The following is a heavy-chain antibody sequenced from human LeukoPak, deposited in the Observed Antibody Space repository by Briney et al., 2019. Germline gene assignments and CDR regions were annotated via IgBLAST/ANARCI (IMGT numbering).Heavy chain of an antibody. D-gene: IGHD4-17*01. J-gene: IGHJ5*02. CDR1: GFAFSSFG. CDR3: ARATVTRWFDP. V-gene: IGHV3-33*01. CDR2: TWYDGTNK. Sequence: PGRSLRLSCAASGFAFSSFGMHWVRQAPGKGLEWVAVTWYDGTNKYYADSVKGRFTISRDNSKNTLYLQMNSLRAEDTAVYYCARATVTRWFDPWGQGTLVTVSS.